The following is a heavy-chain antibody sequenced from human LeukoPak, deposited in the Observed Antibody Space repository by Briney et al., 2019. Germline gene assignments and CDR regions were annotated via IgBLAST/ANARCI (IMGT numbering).Heavy chain of an antibody. J-gene: IGHJ4*02. CDR3: ASVGRGSIYGYADY. CDR1: GFTVSINY. CDR2: LYSGGNT. V-gene: IGHV3-66*01. Sequence: GGSLRLSCAASGFTVSINYMSWVRQAPGKGLEWVSVLYSGGNTYYADSVKGRFTISRDNSKNTLYLQMNSLRADDTVVYYCASVGRGSIYGYADYWGQGTLVTVSS. D-gene: IGHD5-18*01.